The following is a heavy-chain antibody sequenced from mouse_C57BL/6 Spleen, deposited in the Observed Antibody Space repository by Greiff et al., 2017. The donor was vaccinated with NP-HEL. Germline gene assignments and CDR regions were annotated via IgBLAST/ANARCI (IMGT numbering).Heavy chain of an antibody. V-gene: IGHV1-62-2*01. Sequence: LVKPGASVKLSCKASGYTFTEYTIPWVKQRSGQGLEWIGWFYPGSGSIKYNEKFKDKATLTADKSSSTVYMELSRLASEDSAVYFCERHEESSHYYGSSYGYFDVWGTGTTVTVSS. CDR2: FYPGSGSI. J-gene: IGHJ1*03. D-gene: IGHD1-1*01. CDR3: ERHEESSHYYGSSYGYFDV. CDR1: GYTFTEYT.